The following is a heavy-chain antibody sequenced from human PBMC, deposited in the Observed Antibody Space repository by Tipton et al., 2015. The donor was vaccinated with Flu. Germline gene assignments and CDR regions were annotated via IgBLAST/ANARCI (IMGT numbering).Heavy chain of an antibody. Sequence: TLSLTCAVDGGPFSGYYWSWIRQPPGKGLEWIGEIHHSGSTNYNPSLKSRVTISIDRSQNQFSLNVSSVTAADTAVYYCARGGYGGNSPWGQGTLVTVSS. CDR1: GGPFSGYY. CDR3: ARGGYGGNSP. J-gene: IGHJ5*02. V-gene: IGHV4-34*01. CDR2: IHHSGST. D-gene: IGHD4-23*01.